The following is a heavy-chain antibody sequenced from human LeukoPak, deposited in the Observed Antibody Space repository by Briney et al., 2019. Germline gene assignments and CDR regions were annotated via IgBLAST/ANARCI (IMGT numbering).Heavy chain of an antibody. D-gene: IGHD6-19*01. CDR2: IYDNGNT. CDR3: ARSGYSSQKREFDY. Sequence: SETLSLTCTVSGGSISYHSWSWIRQTPVKGLEWIANIYDNGNTDYSPSLQSRVTISTDTSETQFSLRLKSVTAADTAVYYCARSGYSSQKREFDYWGQGTLVTVSS. CDR1: GGSISYHS. J-gene: IGHJ4*02. V-gene: IGHV4-59*11.